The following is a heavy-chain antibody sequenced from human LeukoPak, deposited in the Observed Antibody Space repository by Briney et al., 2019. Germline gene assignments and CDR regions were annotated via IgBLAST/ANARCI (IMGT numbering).Heavy chain of an antibody. V-gene: IGHV3-21*04. CDR2: ISSSSSYI. CDR3: ARGGYSSSWYHFDY. D-gene: IGHD6-13*01. J-gene: IGHJ4*02. CDR1: GFTFSSYS. Sequence: GGSLRLSCAASGFTFSSYSMNWVRQAPGKGLEWVSSISSSSSYIYYADSVKGRFTISRDNSKNTLFLQMNSLRAEDTAVYYCARGGYSSSWYHFDYWGQGTLVTVSS.